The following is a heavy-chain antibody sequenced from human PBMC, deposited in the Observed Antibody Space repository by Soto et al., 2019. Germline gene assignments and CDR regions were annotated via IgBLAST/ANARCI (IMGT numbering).Heavy chain of an antibody. CDR2: IYYSGST. D-gene: IGHD1-26*01. CDR3: ASFLAFVRYRNYYGRDV. Sequence: PSETLSLTCTVSGGSISSSSYYWGWIRQPPGKGLEWIGSIYYSGSTYYNPSLKSRVTISVDTSKNQFSLKLSSVTAADPALYYFASFLAFVRYRNYYGRDVWGKGTRVTVPS. CDR1: GGSISSSSYY. J-gene: IGHJ6*04. V-gene: IGHV4-39*01.